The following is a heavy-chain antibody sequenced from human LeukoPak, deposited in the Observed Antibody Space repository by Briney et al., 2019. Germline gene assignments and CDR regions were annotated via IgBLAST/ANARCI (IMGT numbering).Heavy chain of an antibody. Sequence: GAPVKVSCKASGYTFTSYYMHWVRQAPGQGLEWMGIINPSGGSTSYAQKFQGRVTMTRDTSTSTVYMELSSLRSEDTAVYYCARVRWYPRAYGSSGYYEAFDYWGQGTLVTVSS. J-gene: IGHJ4*02. D-gene: IGHD3-22*01. V-gene: IGHV1-46*01. CDR1: GYTFTSYY. CDR3: ARVRWYPRAYGSSGYYEAFDY. CDR2: INPSGGST.